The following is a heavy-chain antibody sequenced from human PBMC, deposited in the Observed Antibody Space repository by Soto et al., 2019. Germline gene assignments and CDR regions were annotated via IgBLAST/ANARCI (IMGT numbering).Heavy chain of an antibody. V-gene: IGHV1-8*01. CDR1: RYTFTSYD. Sequence: ASVKVSCKASRYTFTSYDINWVRQATGQGLEWMGWMNPNSGNTGYAQKFQGRVTMTRNTSISTAYMELSSLRSEDTAVYYCARGRMVRGVTLYYFDYWGQGTLVTVSS. D-gene: IGHD3-10*01. J-gene: IGHJ4*02. CDR3: ARGRMVRGVTLYYFDY. CDR2: MNPNSGNT.